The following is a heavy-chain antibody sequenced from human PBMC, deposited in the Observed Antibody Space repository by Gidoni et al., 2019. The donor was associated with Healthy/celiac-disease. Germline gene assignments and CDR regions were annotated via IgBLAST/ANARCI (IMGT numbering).Heavy chain of an antibody. V-gene: IGHV4-34*01. J-gene: IGHJ4*02. CDR3: ASAEKTYDFWGGPPGGY. CDR1: GGSFSGYY. D-gene: IGHD3-3*01. CDR2: INHSGST. Sequence: QVQLQQWGAGLLKPSETLSLTCAVYGGSFSGYYWSWIRQPPGKGLEWIGEINHSGSTNYNPSLKSRVTISVDTSKNQFSLQLSSVTAADTAVYYCASAEKTYDFWGGPPGGYWGQGTLVTVSS.